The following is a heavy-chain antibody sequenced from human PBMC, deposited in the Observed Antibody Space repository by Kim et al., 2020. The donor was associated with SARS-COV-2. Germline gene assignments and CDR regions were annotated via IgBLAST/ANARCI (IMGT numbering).Heavy chain of an antibody. CDR2: VFHTGST. CDR3: ARFGAVVSYGDS. Sequence: SETLSLTCSVSGYSMTSGHYWGWMRQPPGEGLEWIGNVFHTGSTYYNPSLKSRVTVLGDKSKNQFSLKLSSVTAADTAVYCCARFGAVVSYGDSWGQGILVTVSS. V-gene: IGHV4-38-2*02. D-gene: IGHD2-15*01. CDR1: GYSMTSGHY. J-gene: IGHJ4*02.